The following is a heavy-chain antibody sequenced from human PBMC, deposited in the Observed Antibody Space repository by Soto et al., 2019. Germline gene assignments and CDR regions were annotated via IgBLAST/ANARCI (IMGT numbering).Heavy chain of an antibody. J-gene: IGHJ4*02. V-gene: IGHV3-33*01. CDR3: GRDDRARVASADC. D-gene: IGHD6-13*01. Sequence: QVQLVEPGGGVVQPGRSLRLTCAASGFIFSSHAMHWFRRPPGKWLEWVAEIWHDGTKTYYADSVKGRFTISRDSSKNTLYLDMNNLRAEDTAVYHCGRDDRARVASADCLGQGTLVSVSS. CDR2: IWHDGTKT. CDR1: GFIFSSHA.